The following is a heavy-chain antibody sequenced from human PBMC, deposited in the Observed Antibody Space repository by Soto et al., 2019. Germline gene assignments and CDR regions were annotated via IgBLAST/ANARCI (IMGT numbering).Heavy chain of an antibody. CDR1: CGSISSSSYY. J-gene: IGHJ6*02. CDR2: IYYSGST. V-gene: IGHV4-39*01. D-gene: IGHD3-10*01. CDR3: ARNGYGSGSIYKLQYYYYGMDV. Sequence: PSETLSLTCTVSCGSISSSSYYWGWIRQPPGKGLEWIGGIYYSGSTYYNPSLKSRVTISVDTSKNQFSLKLSSVTAADTAVYYCARNGYGSGSIYKLQYYYYGMDVWGQGTTVTVSS.